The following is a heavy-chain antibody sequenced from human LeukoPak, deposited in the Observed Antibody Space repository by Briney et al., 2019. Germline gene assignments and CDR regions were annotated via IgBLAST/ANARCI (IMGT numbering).Heavy chain of an antibody. CDR3: ARRVGNYYFDY. D-gene: IGHD1-26*01. J-gene: IGHJ4*02. CDR1: GFPFDDYG. V-gene: IGHV3-20*04. Sequence: AGGSLRLSCAASGFPFDDYGMSWVRKATGKGLEGVSGINWNGGSTGYADSVKGRFTLSRDNSKNTLYLQMNSLRAGDTAVYYCARRVGNYYFDYWGQGTLVTVSS. CDR2: INWNGGST.